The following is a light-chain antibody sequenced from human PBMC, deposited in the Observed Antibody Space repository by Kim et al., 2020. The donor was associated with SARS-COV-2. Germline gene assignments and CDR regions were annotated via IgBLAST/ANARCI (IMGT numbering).Light chain of an antibody. Sequence: SASVGDRVTVTCRASQSIDTFLNWYQQKPGKAPRLLIFAASSLGSGVPSRFSAGGSGTDFTLIISSLQPEDLATYYCQQSYTTPHTFGQGTKLEI. J-gene: IGKJ2*01. V-gene: IGKV1-39*01. CDR1: QSIDTF. CDR3: QQSYTTPHT. CDR2: AAS.